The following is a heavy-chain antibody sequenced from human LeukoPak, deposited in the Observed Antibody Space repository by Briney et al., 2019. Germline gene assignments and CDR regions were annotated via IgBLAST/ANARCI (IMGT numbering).Heavy chain of an antibody. CDR2: INPNSGGT. J-gene: IGHJ4*02. V-gene: IGHV1-2*02. Sequence: ASVKVSCKASGYTFTGYYMHWVRQAPGQGLEWMGWINPNSGGTNYAQKFQGRVTMTRDTSISTAYMELSRLRSDDTAVYYCARAHYYDSSGYRPLLDYWGQGTLVTVSS. D-gene: IGHD3-22*01. CDR3: ARAHYYDSSGYRPLLDY. CDR1: GYTFTGYY.